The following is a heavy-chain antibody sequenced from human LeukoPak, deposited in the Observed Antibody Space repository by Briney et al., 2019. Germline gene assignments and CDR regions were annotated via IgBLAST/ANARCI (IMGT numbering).Heavy chain of an antibody. V-gene: IGHV1-69*05. J-gene: IGHJ4*02. D-gene: IGHD5-18*01. Sequence: ASVKVSCKASGGTFSSYAISWVRQAPGQGLEWMGGIIPIFGTANYAQKFQGRVTITTDESPSTAYMELSSLRSEDTAVYYCAGAQVYSYGYVEYYFDYWGQGTLATVSS. CDR3: AGAQVYSYGYVEYYFDY. CDR1: GGTFSSYA. CDR2: IIPIFGTA.